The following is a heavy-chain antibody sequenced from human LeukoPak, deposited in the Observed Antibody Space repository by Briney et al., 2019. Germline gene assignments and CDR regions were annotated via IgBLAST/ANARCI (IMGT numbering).Heavy chain of an antibody. CDR2: IHYSGNT. J-gene: IGHJ6*02. Sequence: SETLSLTCTVSGDSISSGDFFWSWIRQPPGKGLEWIGYIHYSGNTYYNPSLESQVTISINPSRSQFSLKLTSVTAADTGVYFCSRVSGRLYYGMGVWGQGTTVTVSS. D-gene: IGHD3-10*01. CDR1: GDSISSGDFF. V-gene: IGHV4-30-4*01. CDR3: SRVSGRLYYGMGV.